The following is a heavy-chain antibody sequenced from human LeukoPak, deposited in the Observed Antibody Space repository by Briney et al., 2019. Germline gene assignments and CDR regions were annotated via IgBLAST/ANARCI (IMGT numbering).Heavy chain of an antibody. CDR1: GFTFSSYG. CDR2: ISYDGSNK. V-gene: IGHV3-30*18. D-gene: IGHD4-17*01. Sequence: GGSLRLSCAASGFTFSSYGMHWVRQAPGKGLEWVAVISYDGSNKYYADSVKGRFTISGDNSKNTLYLQMNSLRAEDTAAYYCAKESVTGHPTVTTEFDYWGQGTLVTVSS. J-gene: IGHJ4*02. CDR3: AKESVTGHPTVTTEFDY.